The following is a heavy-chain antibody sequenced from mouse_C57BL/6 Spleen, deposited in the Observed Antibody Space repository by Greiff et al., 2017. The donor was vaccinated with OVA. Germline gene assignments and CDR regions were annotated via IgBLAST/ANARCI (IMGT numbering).Heavy chain of an antibody. J-gene: IGHJ3*01. CDR2: IDPSDSYT. D-gene: IGHD6-1*01. CDR1: GYTFTSYW. V-gene: IGHV1-69*01. Sequence: QVQLQQSGAELVMPGASVKLSCKASGYTFTSYWMHWVKQRPGQGLEWIGEIDPSDSYTNYNQKFKGKSTLTVDKSSSTAYMQLSSLTSEDSAVYYCARRGLLWFAYWGQGTLVTVSA. CDR3: ARRGLLWFAY.